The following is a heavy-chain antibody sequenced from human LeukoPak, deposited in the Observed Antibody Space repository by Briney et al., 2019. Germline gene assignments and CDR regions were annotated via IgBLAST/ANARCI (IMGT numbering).Heavy chain of an antibody. D-gene: IGHD6-6*01. CDR1: GFTFSSYS. CDR3: GRVGGRSKAAKGDAFDI. J-gene: IGHJ3*02. V-gene: IGHV3-21*01. Sequence: PGGSLGLSCAASGFTFSSYSMNWVRQAPGKGLEWVSSISSGSTYMYYADSVKGRFTISRDNAQNSMYLQMNSLRAEDTAVYYCGRVGGRSKAAKGDAFDIWGQGTMVTVSS. CDR2: ISSGSTYM.